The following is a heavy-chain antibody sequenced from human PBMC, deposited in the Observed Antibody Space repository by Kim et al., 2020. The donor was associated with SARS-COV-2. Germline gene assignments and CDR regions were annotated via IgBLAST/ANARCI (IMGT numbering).Heavy chain of an antibody. J-gene: IGHJ5*02. CDR3: ARPHVDTTMLTRWFDP. V-gene: IGHV1-69*13. Sequence: SVKVSCKASGGTFSTYTISWVRQAPGQGLEWMGGIIPVFGTGNYAQKFQGRVTITADESTSTAYLELSSLRSEDTAVYYCARPHVDTTMLTRWFDPWGQGTLVTVSS. CDR2: IIPVFGTG. CDR1: GGTFSTYT. D-gene: IGHD5-18*01.